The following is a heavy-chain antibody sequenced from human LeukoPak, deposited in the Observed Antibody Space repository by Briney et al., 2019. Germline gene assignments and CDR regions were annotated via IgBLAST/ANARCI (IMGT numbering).Heavy chain of an antibody. V-gene: IGHV4-59*01. D-gene: IGHD3-3*01. CDR2: IYYSGST. CDR1: GGSISSYY. CDR3: ARVTPVNYDFWSGPTYYYYYGMDV. J-gene: IGHJ6*02. Sequence: SETLSLTCTVSGGSISSYYWSWIRQPPGKGLEWIGYIYYSGSTNYNPSLKSRVTISVDTSKNQFSLKLSSVTAADTAVYYCARVTPVNYDFWSGPTYYYYYGMDVWGQGTTVTVSS.